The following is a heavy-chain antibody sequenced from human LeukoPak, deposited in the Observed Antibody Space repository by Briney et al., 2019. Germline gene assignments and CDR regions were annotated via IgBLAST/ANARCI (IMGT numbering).Heavy chain of an antibody. CDR1: SGSISTYC. CDR3: ARGPTVTTDY. Sequence: SETLSLTCSVSSGSISTYCWDCFRQPPGKGLEWIGHICYSGSTNYNPSLKSRVTISVDTSKNQFSLKLSSATVSYTAVCYCARGPTVTTDYWGQGTLVTVSS. CDR2: ICYSGST. D-gene: IGHD4-17*01. V-gene: IGHV4-59*01. J-gene: IGHJ4*02.